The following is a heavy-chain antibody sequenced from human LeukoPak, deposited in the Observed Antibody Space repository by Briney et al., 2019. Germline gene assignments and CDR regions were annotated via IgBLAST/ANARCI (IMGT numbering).Heavy chain of an antibody. CDR2: INADGSTT. V-gene: IGHV3-74*01. J-gene: IGHJ4*02. D-gene: IGHD3-16*01. CDR1: GFTFGNSW. Sequence: GGSLRLSCAASGFTFGNSWVHWVRQAPGKGLVWVSLINADGSTTTYADSVKGRFTISRDNARNTVPLQMNSLTIEDTAVYYCATGRGSLGAYWGQGTLVTVSS. CDR3: ATGRGSLGAY.